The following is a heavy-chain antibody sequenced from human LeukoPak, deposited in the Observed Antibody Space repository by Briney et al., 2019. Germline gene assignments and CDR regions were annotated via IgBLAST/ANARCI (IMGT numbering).Heavy chain of an antibody. Sequence: GGSLRLSCAASGFTFSSYAMSWVRQAPGKGLEWVSAISGSGGSTYYADSVKGRFTISRDNSKNTLYLQMNSLRAEDTAVYYCAKDCSFRIWFGELSFDYWGQGTLVTVSS. V-gene: IGHV3-23*01. CDR3: AKDCSFRIWFGELSFDY. J-gene: IGHJ4*02. D-gene: IGHD3-10*01. CDR1: GFTFSSYA. CDR2: ISGSGGST.